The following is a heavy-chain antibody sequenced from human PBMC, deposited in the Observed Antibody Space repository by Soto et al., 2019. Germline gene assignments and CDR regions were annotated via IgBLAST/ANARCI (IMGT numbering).Heavy chain of an antibody. CDR1: GFTFDKYA. CDR2: IPWNSGSV. D-gene: IGHD6-13*01. CDR3: AKGTAAGPLYNRFAP. Sequence: EVQLVESGGGWVQPGRSLRISCAASGFTFDKYAMHWVRQGPGKGLEWVSSIPWNSGSVGYADSVEGRFTISRDNAKNSLYLEMNSLRAEDTALYYWAKGTAAGPLYNRFAPWGQGTLVTVSS. V-gene: IGHV3-9*01. J-gene: IGHJ5*02.